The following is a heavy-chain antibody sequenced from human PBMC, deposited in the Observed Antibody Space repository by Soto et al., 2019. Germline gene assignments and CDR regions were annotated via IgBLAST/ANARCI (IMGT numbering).Heavy chain of an antibody. J-gene: IGHJ6*02. CDR2: IIPIFGTA. D-gene: IGHD1-26*01. CDR1: GGTFSSYA. CDR3: ASSLLRGSYWGDYGMDV. Sequence: QVQLVQSGAEVKKPGSSVKVSCKASGGTFSSYAISWVRQAPGQGLEWMGGIIPIFGTANYAQKFQGRVTITADESTRTAYMELRSLSSEDTAVSYCASSLLRGSYWGDYGMDVWGHRTTVTVSS. V-gene: IGHV1-69*01.